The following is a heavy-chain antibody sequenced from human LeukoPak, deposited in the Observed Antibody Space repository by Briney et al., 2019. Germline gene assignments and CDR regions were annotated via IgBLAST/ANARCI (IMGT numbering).Heavy chain of an antibody. V-gene: IGHV1-69*05. D-gene: IGHD5-18*01. CDR2: IIPIFGTA. CDR1: GYTFTMYY. J-gene: IGHJ6*03. Sequence: ASVKVSCKASGYTFTMYYIHWVRQAPGQGLGWMGGIIPIFGTANYAQKFQGRVTITTDESTSTAYMELSSLRSEDTAVYYCAVGTAMVTKGYYYYYYMDVWGKGTTVTVSS. CDR3: AVGTAMVTKGYYYYYYMDV.